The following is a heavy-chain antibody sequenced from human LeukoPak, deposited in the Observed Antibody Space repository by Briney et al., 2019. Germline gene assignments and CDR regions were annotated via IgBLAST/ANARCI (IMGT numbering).Heavy chain of an antibody. Sequence: SETLSLTCTVSGGSISSSSYYWGWIRQPPGKGLEWIGSIYYSGNTYYNPSLKSRVTISVDTSKNQFSLKLSSVTAADTAVYYCLQRHVLRYFDWLKLDAFDIWGQGTMVTVSS. CDR3: LQRHVLRYFDWLKLDAFDI. D-gene: IGHD3-9*01. CDR2: IYYSGNT. V-gene: IGHV4-39*01. CDR1: GGSISSSSYY. J-gene: IGHJ3*02.